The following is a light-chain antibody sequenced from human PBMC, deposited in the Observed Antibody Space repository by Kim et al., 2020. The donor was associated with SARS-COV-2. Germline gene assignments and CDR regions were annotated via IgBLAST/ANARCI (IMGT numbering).Light chain of an antibody. Sequence: SVTISWNGRNIELTSFSYVSGYQHHPQKAPKLIISDITARPSGVPDRFSASRSGKTASLTISGLQPDDEADYYCCSYVGSSTFLFGSGTKVTVL. CDR1: NIELTSFSY. V-gene: IGLV2-11*01. CDR3: CSYVGSSTFL. CDR2: DIT. J-gene: IGLJ1*01.